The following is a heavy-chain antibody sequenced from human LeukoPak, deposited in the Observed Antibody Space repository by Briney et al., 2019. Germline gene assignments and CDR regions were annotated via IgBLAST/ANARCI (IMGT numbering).Heavy chain of an antibody. J-gene: IGHJ4*02. V-gene: IGHV1-18*01. D-gene: IGHD5-18*01. Sequence: GASVKVSCKASGYTFTSYSISWVRQAPGQGLEWMGWISAYNGNTNYAQKLQGRVTMTTDTSTSTAYMELRSLRSDDTAVYYCARVQRGSTYGNVDYWGQGTLVTVSS. CDR1: GYTFTSYS. CDR2: ISAYNGNT. CDR3: ARVQRGSTYGNVDY.